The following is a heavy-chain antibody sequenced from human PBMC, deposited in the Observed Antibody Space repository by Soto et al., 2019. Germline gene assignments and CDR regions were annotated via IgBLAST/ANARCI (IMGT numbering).Heavy chain of an antibody. Sequence: EVQLVESGGGLVKPGGSLRLSCAASGFTFSSYSMNWVRQAPGKGLEWVSSISSSSSYIYYADSVKGRFTISRDNAKNSLYLQMNSLRAEDTAVYYCATKSAYCGGDCYFVEDGMDVWGQGTTVTVSS. V-gene: IGHV3-21*01. J-gene: IGHJ6*02. D-gene: IGHD2-21*02. CDR2: ISSSSSYI. CDR1: GFTFSSYS. CDR3: ATKSAYCGGDCYFVEDGMDV.